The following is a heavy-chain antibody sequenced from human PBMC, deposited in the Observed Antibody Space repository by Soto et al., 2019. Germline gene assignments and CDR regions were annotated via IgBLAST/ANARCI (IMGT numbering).Heavy chain of an antibody. CDR1: GFTFSTHA. J-gene: IGHJ6*04. CDR3: ASHTLLLVPAGIFQYYYYGTDV. CDR2: ISDDGTKT. D-gene: IGHD2-2*02. V-gene: IGHV3-30*04. Sequence: VGSLRLSCAASGFTFSTHAMHWVRQAPCRGLEWLTVISDDGTKTYLADSAKGRFTVSRDNSKNTVFLQMHSLRVEDTAVYYCASHTLLLVPAGIFQYYYYGTDVLGKETPVTVSS.